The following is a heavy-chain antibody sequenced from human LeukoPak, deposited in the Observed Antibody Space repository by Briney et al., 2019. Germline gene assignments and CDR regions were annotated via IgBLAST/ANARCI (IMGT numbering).Heavy chain of an antibody. V-gene: IGHV1-69*05. Sequence: ASVKVSCKASGGTFSSYAISWVRQAPGQGLEWMGRIIPIFGTANYAQKFQGRVTITTDESTSTAYMELSSLRSEDTTVYYCARVQRDGDYVYYWGQGTLVTVSS. CDR3: ARVQRDGDYVYY. D-gene: IGHD4-17*01. J-gene: IGHJ4*02. CDR2: IIPIFGTA. CDR1: GGTFSSYA.